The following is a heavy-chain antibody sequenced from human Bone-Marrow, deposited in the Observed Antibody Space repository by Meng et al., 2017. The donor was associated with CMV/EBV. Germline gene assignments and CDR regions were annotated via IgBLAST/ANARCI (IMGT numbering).Heavy chain of an antibody. CDR1: GFTFSNAW. CDR2: IKSKTDGGTT. V-gene: IGHV3-15*01. D-gene: IGHD2-2*02. CDR3: TTSGPYCSSTSCYRYYYYGMDV. J-gene: IGHJ6*02. Sequence: GGSLRLSCAASGFTFSNAWMSWVRQAPGKGLEWVGRIKSKTDGGTTDYAAPVKGRFTISRDDSKNTLYLQMNSLKTEDTAVYYCTTSGPYCSSTSCYRYYYYGMDVWGQGTMVTVSS.